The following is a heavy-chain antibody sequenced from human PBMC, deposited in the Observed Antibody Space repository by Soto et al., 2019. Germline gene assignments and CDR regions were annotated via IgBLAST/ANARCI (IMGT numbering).Heavy chain of an antibody. V-gene: IGHV4-4*02. CDR1: GVSLTSGNW. CDR3: ARLVYDTRLNYMYFDF. J-gene: IGHJ4*02. CDR2: IFHDGTA. D-gene: IGHD3-10*01. Sequence: SETLSLTCAVSGVSLTSGNWCTWVRQSPQRGLEYIGEIFHDGTANYYPSFERRVAMSVDTSRNQFSLKLTSVTAADTAVYFCARLVYDTRLNYMYFDFWGPGTLVTVSS.